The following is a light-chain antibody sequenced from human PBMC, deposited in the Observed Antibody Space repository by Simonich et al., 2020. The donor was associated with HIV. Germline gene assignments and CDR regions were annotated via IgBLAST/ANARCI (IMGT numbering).Light chain of an antibody. Sequence: QSPSFLSASVGDRVTITCRPSQGISSYLAWYQQKPGKAPKLLIYATSTLQSGVPSRFSGSGSGTEFTLTISSLQPEDVAIYYCQQYYSTPPTFGQGTKVEIK. CDR3: QQYYSTPPT. J-gene: IGKJ1*01. CDR1: QGISSY. CDR2: ATS. V-gene: IGKV1-9*01.